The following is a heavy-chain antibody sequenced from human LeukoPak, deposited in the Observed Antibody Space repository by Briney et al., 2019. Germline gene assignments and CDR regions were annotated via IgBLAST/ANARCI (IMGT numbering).Heavy chain of an antibody. V-gene: IGHV3-7*01. J-gene: IGHJ3*02. D-gene: IGHD5-12*01. CDR3: TRDSGYNAFDI. CDR2: IKEDGTAK. Sequence: GSLRRSCAASGFTFSSSWMAWVRQAPGKGLEWVGNIKEDGTAKNYVVSVRGRFTISRDNAKNSLYLQMNSLRGEDTAVYYCTRDSGYNAFDIWGQGTMVTVSS. CDR1: GFTFSSSW.